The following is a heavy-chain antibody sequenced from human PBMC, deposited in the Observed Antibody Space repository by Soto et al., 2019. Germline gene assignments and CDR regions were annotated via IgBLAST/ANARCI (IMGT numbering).Heavy chain of an antibody. CDR2: ISYDGSNK. CDR1: GFTFSSYA. V-gene: IGHV3-30-3*01. Sequence: GGSLRLSCAASGFTFSSYAMYWVRQAPGKGLEWVAVISYDGSNKYYADSVKGRFTISRDNSKNTLYLQMNSLRAEDTAVYYCARVRREYYYYYGMDVWGQGTTVTVSS. CDR3: ARVRREYYYYYGMDV. J-gene: IGHJ6*02.